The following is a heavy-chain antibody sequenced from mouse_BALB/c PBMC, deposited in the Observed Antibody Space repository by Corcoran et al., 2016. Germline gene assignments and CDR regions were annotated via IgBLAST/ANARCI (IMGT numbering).Heavy chain of an antibody. CDR1: GYYITSGYY. J-gene: IGHJ2*01. V-gene: IGHV3-6*02. D-gene: IGHD1-1*01. Sequence: DVQLQESGPGLVNPSQSLSLKCSVTGYYITSGYYWNWIRQFPGTKLEWMGYISYDGSNNYNPSPKNRISITLDTTKNQFFLKLNSVTTEETATYYCATLLRSFDYWGQGTTLTVSS. CDR2: ISYDGSN. CDR3: ATLLRSFDY.